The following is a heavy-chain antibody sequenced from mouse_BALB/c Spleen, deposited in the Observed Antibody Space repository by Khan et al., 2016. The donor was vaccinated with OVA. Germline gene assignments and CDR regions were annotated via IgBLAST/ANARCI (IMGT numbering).Heavy chain of an antibody. D-gene: IGHD1-1*01. CDR3: TRIYRSHFDY. CDR2: INPHIGET. CDR1: GYSFTGYF. Sequence: EVQRVESGPELVRPGASVKISCKASGYSFTGYFMNWVMQSHGKSLEWIGRINPHIGETFCNQRFKDKATLTVDESSSTAHMELRSLASADSAGYYCTRIYRSHFDYWGQGTTLTVSS. J-gene: IGHJ2*01. V-gene: IGHV1-20*02.